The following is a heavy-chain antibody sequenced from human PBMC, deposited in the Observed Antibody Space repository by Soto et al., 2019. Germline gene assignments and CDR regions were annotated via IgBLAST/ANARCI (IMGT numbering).Heavy chain of an antibody. V-gene: IGHV1-69*13. CDR3: ARSPVSSGYSSGWYYFDY. D-gene: IGHD6-19*01. J-gene: IGHJ4*02. Sequence: SVKVSCKASGGTFSSYAISWVRQAPGQGLEWMGGIIPIFGTANYAQKFQGRVTITADESTSTAYMELSSLRSEDTAVYYCARSPVSSGYSSGWYYFDYWGQGTLVTVSS. CDR2: IIPIFGTA. CDR1: GGTFSSYA.